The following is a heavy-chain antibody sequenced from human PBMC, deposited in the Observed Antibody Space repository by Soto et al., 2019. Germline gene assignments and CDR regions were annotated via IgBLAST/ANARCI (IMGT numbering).Heavy chain of an antibody. J-gene: IGHJ4*02. CDR2: ISAYNGNT. V-gene: IGHV1-18*01. D-gene: IGHD3-9*01. CDR3: ARVMGTYYDILTGYPYFDY. Sequence: QVQLVQSGAEVKKPGASVKVSCKASGYTFTSYGLSWVRQAPGQGLEWMGWISAYNGNTNYAQKLQGRVTMTTDTSTSTAYMELRSLRSDDTAVYYCARVMGTYYDILTGYPYFDYWGQGTLVTVSS. CDR1: GYTFTSYG.